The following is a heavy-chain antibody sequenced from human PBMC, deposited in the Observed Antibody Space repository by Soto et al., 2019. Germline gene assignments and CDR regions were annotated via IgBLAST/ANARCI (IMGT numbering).Heavy chain of an antibody. CDR1: GGTFSRNT. Sequence: SVKVSCKASGGTFSRNTISWVRQAPGQGLEWMGGIMPIFGSANYAQKFQGRVTITADENTRTVYMELSRLRSEDTAVYYCARQFDSDTTGYSYAYWGQGTLVTVSS. J-gene: IGHJ4*02. V-gene: IGHV1-69*13. CDR2: IMPIFGSA. CDR3: ARQFDSDTTGYSYAY. D-gene: IGHD3-22*01.